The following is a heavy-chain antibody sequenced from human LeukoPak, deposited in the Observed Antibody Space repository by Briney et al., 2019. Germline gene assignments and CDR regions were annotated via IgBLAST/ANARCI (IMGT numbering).Heavy chain of an antibody. V-gene: IGHV1-2*06. CDR2: INPNSGGT. CDR3: ARDPTAMVTSDYYYGMDV. Sequence: VASVKVSCKASGYTFTGYYMHWVRQAPGQGLEWMGRINPNSGGTNYAQKFQGRVTMTRDTSISTAYMELSRLRSDDTAVYYCARDPTAMVTSDYYYGMDVWGQGTTVTVSS. CDR1: GYTFTGYY. D-gene: IGHD5-18*01. J-gene: IGHJ6*02.